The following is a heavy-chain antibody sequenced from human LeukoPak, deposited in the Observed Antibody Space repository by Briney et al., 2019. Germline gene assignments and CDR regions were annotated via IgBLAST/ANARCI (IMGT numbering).Heavy chain of an antibody. CDR1: GYSFTSYW. CDR3: ATLDYYDSSGYQPPFDY. D-gene: IGHD3-22*01. J-gene: IGHJ4*02. CDR2: IYPGDSDT. V-gene: IGHV5-51*01. Sequence: GESLKISCKGSGYSFTSYWIGWVRQMPGKGLEWMGIIYPGDSDTRYSPSFQGQVTISADKSISTACLQWSSLKASDTAMYYCATLDYYDSSGYQPPFDYWGQGTLVTVSS.